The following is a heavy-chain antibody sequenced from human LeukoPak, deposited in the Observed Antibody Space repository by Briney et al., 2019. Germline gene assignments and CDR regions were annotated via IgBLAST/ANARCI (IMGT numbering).Heavy chain of an antibody. D-gene: IGHD1-1*01. CDR1: GGSISSGPYF. V-gene: IGHV4-30-4*08. CDR2: IYYSGST. J-gene: IGHJ4*02. CDR3: ARGRTWKLERRPLDY. Sequence: NASETLSLTCSVSGGSISSGPYFWRWIRQSPGQGLEWIGYIYYSGSTYYNPSLKSRVTISVDTSKNQFSLKLSSVTAADTAVYYCARGRTWKLERRPLDYWGQGTLVTVSS.